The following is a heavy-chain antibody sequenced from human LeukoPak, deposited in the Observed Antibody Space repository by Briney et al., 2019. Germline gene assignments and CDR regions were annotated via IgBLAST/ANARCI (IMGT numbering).Heavy chain of an antibody. Sequence: GGSLRLSCAASGFTVSSNYMSWVRQAPGKGLEWVPVIYSGGSTYYADSVKGRFTISRDNSKNTLYLQMNSLRAEDTAVYYCARDAGYSNRYFDYWGQGTLVTVSS. D-gene: IGHD4-11*01. CDR3: ARDAGYSNRYFDY. V-gene: IGHV3-66*02. CDR1: GFTVSSNY. CDR2: IYSGGST. J-gene: IGHJ4*02.